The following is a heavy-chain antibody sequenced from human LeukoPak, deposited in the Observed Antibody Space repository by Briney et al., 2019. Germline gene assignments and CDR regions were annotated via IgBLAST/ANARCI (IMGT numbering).Heavy chain of an antibody. V-gene: IGHV3-30*02. CDR1: GFTFSSYV. Sequence: GGSLRLSCAASGFTFSSYVMHWVRRAPGKGLEWVAFIRHDGSNKYYADSVKGRFTISRDNAKNSLYLQMNSLRAEDTAVYYCAELGITMIGGVWGKGTTVTISS. CDR2: IRHDGSNK. D-gene: IGHD3-10*02. J-gene: IGHJ6*04. CDR3: AELGITMIGGV.